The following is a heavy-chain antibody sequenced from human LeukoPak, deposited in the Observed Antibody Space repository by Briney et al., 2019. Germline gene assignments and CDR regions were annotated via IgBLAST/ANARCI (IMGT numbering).Heavy chain of an antibody. J-gene: IGHJ3*02. D-gene: IGHD3-9*01. Sequence: SETLSLTCSVSGGSVSSGSYYWSWIRQPPGKGLEWIGYIYYSGSTNYNPSLESRVTISVDTSKNQFSLKLSSVTAADTAVYYCAGSVLRYFDAFDIWGQGTMVTVSS. CDR3: AGSVLRYFDAFDI. V-gene: IGHV4-61*01. CDR1: GGSVSSGSYY. CDR2: IYYSGST.